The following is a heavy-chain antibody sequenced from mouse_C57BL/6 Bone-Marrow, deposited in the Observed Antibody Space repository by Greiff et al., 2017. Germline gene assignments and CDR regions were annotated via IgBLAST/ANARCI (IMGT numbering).Heavy chain of an antibody. CDR3: ARVRDYYCSSYPFAY. V-gene: IGHV1-81*01. Sequence: QVQLQQSGAELARPGASVKLSCKASGYTFTSYGISWVKQRTGQGLEWIGEIYPRSGNTYYNEKFKGKATLTADKSSSTAYMELRSLTSEDSAVYFCARVRDYYCSSYPFAYWGQGTLVTVSA. D-gene: IGHD1-1*01. CDR2: IYPRSGNT. CDR1: GYTFTSYG. J-gene: IGHJ3*01.